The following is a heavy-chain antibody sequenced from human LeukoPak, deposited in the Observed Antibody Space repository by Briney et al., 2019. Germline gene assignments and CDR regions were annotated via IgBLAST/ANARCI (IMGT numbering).Heavy chain of an antibody. Sequence: SETLSLTCTVSGGSISSGGYYWSWIRQHPGKGLEWIGYIYYSGSTYYNPSLKSRVTISVDTSKNQFSLKLSSVTAADTAVYYCAIRESTIFGVVIYPSEYFQHWGQGTLVTVPS. D-gene: IGHD3-3*01. J-gene: IGHJ1*01. CDR2: IYYSGST. V-gene: IGHV4-31*03. CDR1: GGSISSGGYY. CDR3: AIRESTIFGVVIYPSEYFQH.